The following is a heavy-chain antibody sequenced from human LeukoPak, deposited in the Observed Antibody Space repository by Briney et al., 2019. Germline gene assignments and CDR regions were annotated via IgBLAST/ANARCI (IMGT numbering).Heavy chain of an antibody. CDR1: GGSISSYY. D-gene: IGHD3-22*01. CDR3: ARVIHFYDSTGYYYVEYFDY. V-gene: IGHV4-59*01. Sequence: PSETLSLTCTVSGGSISSYYWSWIRQPPGKGLEWIGYIYYSGSTNYNPSLKSRVTLSLDTSKNQFPLKLSSVTAADTAVYYCARVIHFYDSTGYYYVEYFDYWGQGTLVTVSS. J-gene: IGHJ4*02. CDR2: IYYSGST.